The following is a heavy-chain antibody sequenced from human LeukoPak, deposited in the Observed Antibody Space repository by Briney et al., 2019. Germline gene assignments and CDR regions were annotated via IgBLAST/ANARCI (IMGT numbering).Heavy chain of an antibody. D-gene: IGHD3-22*01. CDR1: GGSITSHY. V-gene: IGHV4-59*11. Sequence: NPSETLSLTCAVSGGSITSHYWSWVRQRPGKRLEWIGYIYYSGSTTYNPSLKRRVAISVDTSKNQFSLKLSSVPAADTAVYYCARVGYYDSTDAFDIWGQGTMVTVSS. J-gene: IGHJ3*02. CDR2: IYYSGST. CDR3: ARVGYYDSTDAFDI.